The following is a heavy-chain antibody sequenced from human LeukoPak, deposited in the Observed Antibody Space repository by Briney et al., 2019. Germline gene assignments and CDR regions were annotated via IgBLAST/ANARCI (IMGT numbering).Heavy chain of an antibody. V-gene: IGHV1-69*04. CDR3: ERDGGGWRCAFDI. Sequence: ASVKVSCKASGDTFSSHTINWVRQAPGQGLEWMGRIIPFIGVTKYAQKFQDRVTITADKSTSTAYMELSKDTAVYYCERDGGGWRCAFDIWGQGTMVTVSS. CDR2: IIPFIGVT. J-gene: IGHJ3*02. CDR1: GDTFSSHT. D-gene: IGHD3-16*01.